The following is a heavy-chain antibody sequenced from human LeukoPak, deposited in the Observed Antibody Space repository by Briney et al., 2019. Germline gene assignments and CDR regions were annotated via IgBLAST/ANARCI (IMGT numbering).Heavy chain of an antibody. CDR2: IYTSGST. Sequence: SETLSLTCTVSGGSISSYYWSWIRQPAGKGLEWIGRIYTSGSTNYNPSLKSRVTMSVDTSKNQFSLKLSSVTAADTAVYYCARVAAYYDFWSPSNGAWFDPWGQGTLVTVSS. D-gene: IGHD3-3*01. V-gene: IGHV4-4*07. J-gene: IGHJ5*02. CDR1: GGSISSYY. CDR3: ARVAAYYDFWSPSNGAWFDP.